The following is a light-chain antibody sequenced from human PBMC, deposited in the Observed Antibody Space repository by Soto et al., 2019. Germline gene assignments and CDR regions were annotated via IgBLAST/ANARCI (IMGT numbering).Light chain of an antibody. Sequence: QPVLTQPPSVSGAPGQRVTISCTGSSSNMGAGYDVHWYQHLPGTAPKLVIYGDTNRPSGVPDRFSGSKSGTSASLAITGLQAEDEAHYYCQSYDSSLSGSLFGGGTKLTVL. J-gene: IGLJ2*01. CDR1: SSNMGAGYD. V-gene: IGLV1-40*01. CDR3: QSYDSSLSGSL. CDR2: GDT.